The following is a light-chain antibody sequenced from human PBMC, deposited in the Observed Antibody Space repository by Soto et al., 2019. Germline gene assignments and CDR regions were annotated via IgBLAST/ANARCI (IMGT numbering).Light chain of an antibody. CDR2: DNY. CDR1: SSNIGAGYD. CDR3: QSYDISLSAWV. J-gene: IGLJ3*02. Sequence: QSVLTQPPSVSGAPGQRVTISCTGSSSNIGAGYDVHWYQQLPGTAPKLLIYDNYNRPSGVPDRFSGSTSGTSASLAITGLQAEDEADYYCQSYDISLSAWVFGGGTKLTVL. V-gene: IGLV1-40*01.